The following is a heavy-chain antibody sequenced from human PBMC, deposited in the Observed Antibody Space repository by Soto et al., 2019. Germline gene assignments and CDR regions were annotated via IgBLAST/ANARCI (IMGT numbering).Heavy chain of an antibody. V-gene: IGHV3-21*01. CDR3: AVRRHSSGWGHYFDY. Sequence: LRLSCAASGFTFSSYSMNWVRQAPGKGLEWVSSISSSSSYIYYADSVKGRFTISRDNAKNSLYLQMNSLRAEDTAVYYCAVRRHSSGWGHYFDYWGQGTLVTVSS. CDR1: GFTFSSYS. CDR2: ISSSSSYI. J-gene: IGHJ4*02. D-gene: IGHD6-19*01.